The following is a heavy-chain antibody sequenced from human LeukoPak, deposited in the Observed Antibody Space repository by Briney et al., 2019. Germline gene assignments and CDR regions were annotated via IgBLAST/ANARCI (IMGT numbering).Heavy chain of an antibody. CDR1: GGSISSSSYY. V-gene: IGHV4-39*01. D-gene: IGHD6-19*01. J-gene: IGHJ3*02. CDR2: VYYSGYT. CDR3: ASDSSGWSIDAFDI. Sequence: SETLSLTCTVSGGSISSSSYYWGWIRQPPGKGLEWIGSVYYSGYTYYNPSLKSRVTISVDTSNDQFSLKLSSVTAADTAVYYCASDSSGWSIDAFDIWGQGTMVTVSS.